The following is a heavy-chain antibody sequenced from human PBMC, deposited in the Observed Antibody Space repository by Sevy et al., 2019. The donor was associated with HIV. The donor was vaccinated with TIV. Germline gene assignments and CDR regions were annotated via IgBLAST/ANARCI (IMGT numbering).Heavy chain of an antibody. V-gene: IGHV3-48*03. Sequence: GESLKISCTASGFTFSSYDMNWVRQAPGKGLEWVSKISSSGSSIYYADSVEGRFTISRDNAKNSLNLQMNSLRAEDTAVYYCTRNGGAFDNGFDPWGQGTLVTVSS. CDR1: GFTFSSYD. D-gene: IGHD2-8*01. CDR2: ISSSGSSI. J-gene: IGHJ5*02. CDR3: TRNGGAFDNGFDP.